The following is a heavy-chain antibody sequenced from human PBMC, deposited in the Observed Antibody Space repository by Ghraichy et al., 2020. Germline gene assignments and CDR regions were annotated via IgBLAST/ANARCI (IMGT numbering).Heavy chain of an antibody. CDR2: IYSGGST. CDR1: GFTVSSNY. CDR3: ARGGDFWSGYSLDY. D-gene: IGHD3-3*01. Sequence: GSLRLSCAASGFTVSSNYMSWVRQAPGKGLEWVSVIYSGGSTYYADSVKGRFTISRDNSKNTLYLQMNSLRAEDTAVYYCARGGDFWSGYSLDYWGQGTLVTVSS. J-gene: IGHJ4*02. V-gene: IGHV3-66*02.